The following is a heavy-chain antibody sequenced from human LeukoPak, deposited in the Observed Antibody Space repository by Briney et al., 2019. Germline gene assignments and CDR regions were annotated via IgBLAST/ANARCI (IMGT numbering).Heavy chain of an antibody. CDR2: IYYSGST. CDR1: GFTFSDYY. V-gene: IGHV4-39*01. Sequence: GSLRLSCAASGFTFSDYYMSWIRQAPGKGLEWIGSIYYSGSTYYNPSLKSRVTISVDTSKNQFSLKLSSVTAADTAVYYCARHAGPQLFDYWGQGTLVTVSS. CDR3: ARHAGPQLFDY. J-gene: IGHJ4*02. D-gene: IGHD1-1*01.